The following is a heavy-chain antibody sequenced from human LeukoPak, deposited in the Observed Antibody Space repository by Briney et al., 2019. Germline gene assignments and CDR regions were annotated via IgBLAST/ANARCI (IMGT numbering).Heavy chain of an antibody. CDR2: INHSGST. V-gene: IGHV4-34*01. CDR1: GGSFSAYY. Sequence: PSETLSLTCAVYGGSFSAYYWSWIRQPPGKGLEWIGEINHSGSTNYNPSLKSRVTISVDTSKNQFSLKLSSVTAADTAVYYCARGSASNGAHYWGQGTLVTVSS. CDR3: ARGSASNGAHY. D-gene: IGHD4-11*01. J-gene: IGHJ4*02.